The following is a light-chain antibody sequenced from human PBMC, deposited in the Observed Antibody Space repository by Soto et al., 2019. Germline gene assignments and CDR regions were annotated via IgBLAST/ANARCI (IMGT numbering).Light chain of an antibody. CDR3: GSYTSSSTYV. V-gene: IGLV2-14*03. CDR1: SSDVGGYNY. CDR2: DVS. J-gene: IGLJ1*01. Sequence: QSALTQPASVSGSPGQSIAISCTGTSSDVGGYNYVSWYQQHPGKTPKLMICDVSNRPSGVSNRFSGSKSGNTASLTISGLQAEDEAEYYCGSYTSSSTYVFGTGTKLTVL.